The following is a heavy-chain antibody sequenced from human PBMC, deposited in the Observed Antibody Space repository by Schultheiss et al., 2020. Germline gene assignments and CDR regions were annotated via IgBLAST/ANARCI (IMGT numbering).Heavy chain of an antibody. Sequence: SETLSLTCTVSGGSISSYYWSWIRQPPGKGLEWIGEINHSGSTNYNPSLKSRVTISVDTSKNQFSLKLSSVTAADTAVYYCARVYTQLWPYYYYYMDVWGKGTTVTVSS. CDR2: INHSGST. V-gene: IGHV4-34*01. J-gene: IGHJ6*03. CDR1: GGSISSYY. D-gene: IGHD5-18*01. CDR3: ARVYTQLWPYYYYYMDV.